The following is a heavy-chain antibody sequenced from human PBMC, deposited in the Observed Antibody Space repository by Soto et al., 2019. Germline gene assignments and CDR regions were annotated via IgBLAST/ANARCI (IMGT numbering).Heavy chain of an antibody. CDR2: MRSNANSYAI. V-gene: IGHV3-73*02. Sequence: VQLGESGGGWVQPGGSLKLSCAASGFTFSGSAMHWVRTASGKGVEWVGRMRSNANSYAIAYAASVKGRFNFAGDDSKSTAYLHMNSRTTEDPAVYYCTRSVTGTRANFDCWGQRTLVTASS. D-gene: IGHD4-17*01. J-gene: IGHJ4*02. CDR1: GFTFSGSA. CDR3: TRSVTGTRANFDC.